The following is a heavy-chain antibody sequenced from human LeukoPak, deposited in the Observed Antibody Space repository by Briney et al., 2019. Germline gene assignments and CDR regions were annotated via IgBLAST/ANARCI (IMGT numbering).Heavy chain of an antibody. CDR2: ISGSGGST. Sequence: PGGSLRLSCAASGFTFSSYAMSWVRQAPGKGLEWVSAISGSGGSTYYADSVKGRFTISRDNSKNTLYLQMNSLRAEDTAVYYCAKTTYYYDSSGYYYRDRSFRYWGQGTLVTVSS. V-gene: IGHV3-23*01. CDR3: AKTTYYYDSSGYYYRDRSFRY. CDR1: GFTFSSYA. J-gene: IGHJ4*02. D-gene: IGHD3-22*01.